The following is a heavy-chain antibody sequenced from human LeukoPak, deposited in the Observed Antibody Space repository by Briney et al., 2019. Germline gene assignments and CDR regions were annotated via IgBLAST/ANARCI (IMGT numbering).Heavy chain of an antibody. J-gene: IGHJ4*02. D-gene: IGHD3-22*01. CDR1: GYTFTSYG. CDR2: MNPNSGNT. CDR3: ARSSPPRYYSDKSGHYGYYFDY. V-gene: IGHV1-8*03. Sequence: GASVKVSCKASGYTFTSYGINWVRQATGQGLEWMGWMNPNSGNTGYAQKFQGRVTITRNTSISTAYMELSSLRSEDTAVYYCARSSPPRYYSDKSGHYGYYFDYWGQGTLVTVSS.